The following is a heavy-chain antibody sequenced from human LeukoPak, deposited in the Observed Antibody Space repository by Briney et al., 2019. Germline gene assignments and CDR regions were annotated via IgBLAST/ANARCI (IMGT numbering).Heavy chain of an antibody. Sequence: ASVKVSCKASGYTFTSYDINWVRQAPGQGLEWMGWINPNSGATNYAQKFQGRVTMTRDTSINTAYMELSSLILDDTAVYFCTREDWWGQGTPVTVSS. D-gene: IGHD3/OR15-3a*01. CDR1: GYTFTSYD. V-gene: IGHV1-2*02. CDR3: TREDW. CDR2: INPNSGAT. J-gene: IGHJ4*02.